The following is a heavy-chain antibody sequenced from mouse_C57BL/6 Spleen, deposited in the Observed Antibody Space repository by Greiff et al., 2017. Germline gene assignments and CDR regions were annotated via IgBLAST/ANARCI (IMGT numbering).Heavy chain of an antibody. CDR3: ARDDRGFAY. Sequence: EVQGVESGGGLVKPGGSLKLSCAASGFTFSSYAMSWVRQTPEKRLEWVATISDGGSYTYYPDNVKGRFTISRDNAKNNLYLQMSHLKSEDTAMYYCARDDRGFAYWGQGTLVTVSA. CDR2: ISDGGSYT. J-gene: IGHJ3*01. V-gene: IGHV5-4*01. CDR1: GFTFSSYA.